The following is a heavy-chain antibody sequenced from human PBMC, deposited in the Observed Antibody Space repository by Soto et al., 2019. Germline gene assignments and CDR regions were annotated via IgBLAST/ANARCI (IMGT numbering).Heavy chain of an antibody. CDR2: IKQDGSEK. CDR3: ARDRWYSNYLFYYYYMDV. CDR1: GFTFSSYW. Sequence: EVQLVESGGGLVQPGGSLRLSCAASGFTFSSYWMSWVRQAPGKGLEWVANIKQDGSEKYYVDSVKGRFTISRDNAKNSLYLQMNSLRAEDTAVYYCARDRWYSNYLFYYYYMDVWGKGTTVTVSS. J-gene: IGHJ6*03. D-gene: IGHD4-4*01. V-gene: IGHV3-7*01.